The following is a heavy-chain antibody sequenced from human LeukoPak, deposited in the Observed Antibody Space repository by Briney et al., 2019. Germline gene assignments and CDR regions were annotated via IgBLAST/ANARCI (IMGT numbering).Heavy chain of an antibody. CDR3: ARDHAPAGGGLDY. Sequence: PLGCLRLSCAASGLSVSSNHMAWVRQAPGKGLEWVSVYTRGITYYADSVQGRFTISRDNSKNTLYLQMNSLRVEDTALYYCARDHAPAGGGLDYWGQGT. J-gene: IGHJ4*02. CDR1: GLSVSSNH. D-gene: IGHD2-2*01. CDR2: YTRGIT. V-gene: IGHV3-53*01.